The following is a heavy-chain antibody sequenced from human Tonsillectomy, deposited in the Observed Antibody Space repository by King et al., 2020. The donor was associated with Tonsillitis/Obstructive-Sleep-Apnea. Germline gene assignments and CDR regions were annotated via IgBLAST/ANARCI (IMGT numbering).Heavy chain of an antibody. D-gene: IGHD6-19*01. CDR3: AKAEGGIAVAGSFDS. CDR2: ASNSGGTT. V-gene: IGHV3-23*04. J-gene: IGHJ4*02. Sequence: VQLVESGGGLVQPGGSLRLSCAVSGFTFSDYEMSWVRQAPGTGLEWVSGASNSGGTTHYADAVKGRFTISRDNSKNTLYLQLDSLRAEDTAVYYCAKAEGGIAVAGSFDSWGQGTLVTVS. CDR1: GFTFSDYE.